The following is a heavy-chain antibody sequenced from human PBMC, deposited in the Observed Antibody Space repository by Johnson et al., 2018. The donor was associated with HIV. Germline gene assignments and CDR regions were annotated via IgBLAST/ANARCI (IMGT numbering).Heavy chain of an antibody. CDR1: GFTFDDYA. J-gene: IGHJ3*02. D-gene: IGHD6-13*01. CDR2: ISWNSGSI. Sequence: VQLVESGGGLVQPGRSLRLSCAASGFTFDDYAMHWVRQAPGKGLEWVSGISWNSGSIGYADSVKGRFTISRDNAKNSLYLQMNSLRAEDTALYYCANGRGSSWTPYDAFDIWGQGTMVTVSS. V-gene: IGHV3-9*01. CDR3: ANGRGSSWTPYDAFDI.